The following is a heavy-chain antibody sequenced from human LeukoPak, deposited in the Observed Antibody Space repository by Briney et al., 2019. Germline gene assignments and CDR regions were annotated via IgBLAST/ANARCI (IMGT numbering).Heavy chain of an antibody. V-gene: IGHV3-64D*06. D-gene: IGHD3-10*01. CDR1: RLTFSNYA. CDR2: ISSDGGST. J-gene: IGHJ4*02. Sequence: SGGSLRLSCSASRLTFSNYAMHWVRQAPGKGLEYVSAISSDGGSTYYADSVKGRFTISRDNSKNTLFLQMSSLRAEDTAIYYCVKDFYSGSGSRALGNYWGQGTLVTVSS. CDR3: VKDFYSGSGSRALGNY.